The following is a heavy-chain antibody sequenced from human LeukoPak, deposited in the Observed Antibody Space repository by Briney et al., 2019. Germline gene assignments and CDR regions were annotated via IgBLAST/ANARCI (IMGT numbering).Heavy chain of an antibody. CDR1: GFSFSNYG. D-gene: IGHD3-10*01. J-gene: IGHJ3*02. V-gene: IGHV3-23*01. CDR2: ISGSGGST. CDR3: AKTTGSGSYYNTFDI. Sequence: PGGSLRLSCAASGFSFSNYGMSWVRQAPGKGLEWVSVISGSGGSTDYADSVKGRFTIPRDNSKNTLYLQMNSLRGEDTAVYYCAKTTGSGSYYNTFDIWGQGTMVTVSS.